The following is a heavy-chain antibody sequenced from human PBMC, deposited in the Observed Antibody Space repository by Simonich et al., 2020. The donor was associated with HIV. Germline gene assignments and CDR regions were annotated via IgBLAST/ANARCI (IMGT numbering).Heavy chain of an antibody. V-gene: IGHV4-38-2*02. D-gene: IGHD6-13*01. CDR3: ARSGYSSSWSHWYFDL. CDR2: IYPSGST. Sequence: QLQLQESGPGLVKPSETLSLTCTVSGYSISSGYYWGWIRQPPGKWLEWIGSIYPSGSTYHNPSLKSRVTISVDTSKNQFSLKMRSVTAADTAVYYCARSGYSSSWSHWYFDLWGRGTLVTVSS. CDR1: GYSISSGYY. J-gene: IGHJ2*01.